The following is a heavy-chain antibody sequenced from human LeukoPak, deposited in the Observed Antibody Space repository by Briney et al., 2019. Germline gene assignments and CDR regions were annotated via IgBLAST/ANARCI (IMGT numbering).Heavy chain of an antibody. CDR1: GGSVRDNY. V-gene: IGHV4-34*01. CDR2: VYHSGNT. CDR3: ATKLEATLVDAFDI. J-gene: IGHJ3*02. Sequence: PSETLSLTCAVYGGSVRDNYWSWIRQPPGKGLEWIGSVYHSGNTYYNPSLKSRVTISVDTSKNQFSLNLYSVTAADTAVYYCATKLEATLVDAFDIWGQGTMVTVSS. D-gene: IGHD3-3*01.